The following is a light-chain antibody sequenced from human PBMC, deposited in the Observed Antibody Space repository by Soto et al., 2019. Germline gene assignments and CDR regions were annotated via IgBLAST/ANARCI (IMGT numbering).Light chain of an antibody. CDR1: QGISSW. V-gene: IGKV1-5*03. CDR2: KAS. CDR3: QQYSTYPLT. Sequence: IRMTQSPSSLSASTGDRVTITCRASQGISSWLAWYQQKVGKAPKLLIYKASSLEIGVPSRFSGSGSGTEFTLTIDSLQPDDFATYYCQQYSTYPLTFGGGTKVDIK. J-gene: IGKJ4*01.